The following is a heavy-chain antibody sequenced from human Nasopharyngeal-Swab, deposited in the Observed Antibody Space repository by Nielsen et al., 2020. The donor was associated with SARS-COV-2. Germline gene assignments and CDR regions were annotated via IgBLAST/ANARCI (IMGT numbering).Heavy chain of an antibody. CDR3: ARGPDYYDSSGHPFDY. J-gene: IGHJ4*02. Sequence: GASLQISCAASGFTFSSYSMNWVRQAPGKGLEWVSSISSSSSYIYYADSVKGRFTISRDNAKNSLYLQMNSLRAEDTAVYYCARGPDYYDSSGHPFDYWGQGTLVTVSS. CDR1: GFTFSSYS. CDR2: ISSSSSYI. V-gene: IGHV3-21*01. D-gene: IGHD3-22*01.